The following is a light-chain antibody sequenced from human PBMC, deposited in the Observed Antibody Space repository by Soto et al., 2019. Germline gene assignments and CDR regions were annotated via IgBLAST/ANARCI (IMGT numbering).Light chain of an antibody. CDR3: QQYGSSPT. CDR2: DAS. V-gene: IGKV3-20*01. J-gene: IGKJ1*01. Sequence: EIVLTQSPGTLSLSPGERATLSCRASQSVSSSYLAWCQQKPGQAPRLLIYDASSRATGIPDRFSGSGSGTDFTLTISRLEPEDFAVSYCQQYGSSPTFGQGTKV. CDR1: QSVSSSY.